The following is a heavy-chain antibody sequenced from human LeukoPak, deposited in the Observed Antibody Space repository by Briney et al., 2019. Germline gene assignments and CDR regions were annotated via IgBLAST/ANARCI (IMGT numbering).Heavy chain of an antibody. V-gene: IGHV3-53*01. CDR3: ARTAAGTFFDY. CDR2: IYSGGYT. CDR1: GFTVSSNY. J-gene: IGHJ4*02. D-gene: IGHD6-13*01. Sequence: GGSLRLSCAVSGFTVSSNYMSWVRLAPGKGLEWVSIIYSGGYTFYADSVKGRFTISRDNSKNTLYLQMNSLRAEDTAVYYCARTAAGTFFDYWGQGTLVTVSS.